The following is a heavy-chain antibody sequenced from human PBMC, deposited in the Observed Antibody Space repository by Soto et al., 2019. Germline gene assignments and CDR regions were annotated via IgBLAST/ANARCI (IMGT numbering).Heavy chain of an antibody. CDR1: GYTFTDYA. Sequence: ASVKVSCKASGYTFTDYAIHWVRQAPGQRLEWMGWISTGNGNTKFSLKFQGRVTSTRDTSATTAYMELTSLRSEDTAVYYCAKGSRMWTPDYWDQGTLVTVSS. V-gene: IGHV1-3*04. CDR3: AKGSRMWTPDY. J-gene: IGHJ4*02. D-gene: IGHD2-21*01. CDR2: ISTGNGNT.